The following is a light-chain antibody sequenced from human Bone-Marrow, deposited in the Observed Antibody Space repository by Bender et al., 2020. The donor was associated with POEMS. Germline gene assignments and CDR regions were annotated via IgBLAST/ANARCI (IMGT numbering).Light chain of an antibody. V-gene: IGLV2-23*01. CDR1: RTDVGTYNL. J-gene: IGLJ3*02. Sequence: QSALAQPASMSGSPGQSITISCAGNRTDVGTYNLVSWYQHHPGRAPKLIIFEDTKRPSGVSDRFSGSKSGNTASLTISGLQAEDEADYFCCSYAGSTTWVFGGGTKLTVL. CDR2: EDT. CDR3: CSYAGSTTWV.